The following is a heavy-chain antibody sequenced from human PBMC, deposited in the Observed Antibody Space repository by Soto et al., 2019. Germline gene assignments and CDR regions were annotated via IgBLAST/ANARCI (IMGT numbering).Heavy chain of an antibody. D-gene: IGHD2-15*01. V-gene: IGHV1-24*01. CDR2: FDPEDGET. J-gene: IGHJ3*02. CDR1: GYTLTELS. Sequence: ASVKVSCKVSGYTLTELSMHWVRQAPGKGLEWMGGFDPEDGETIYAQKFQGRVTMTEDTSTDTAYMELSSLRSEDTAVYYCANYCPLEVGGSCSNDAFDIWGQGTMVTVSS. CDR3: ANYCPLEVGGSCSNDAFDI.